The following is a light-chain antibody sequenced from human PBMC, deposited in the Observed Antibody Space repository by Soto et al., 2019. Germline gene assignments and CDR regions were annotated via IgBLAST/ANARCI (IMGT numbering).Light chain of an antibody. CDR3: MQALQTPWT. Sequence: DIVMTQSPLSLPVTPGEPASISCRSSQSLLHSNGYNYLDWYLQKPGQSPQLLIYLGSNRASGVLDRFSGSGSGTVFTLKISRVEAEDVGVYYCMQALQTPWTFGQGTKVDIK. V-gene: IGKV2-28*01. CDR2: LGS. CDR1: QSLLHSNGYNY. J-gene: IGKJ1*01.